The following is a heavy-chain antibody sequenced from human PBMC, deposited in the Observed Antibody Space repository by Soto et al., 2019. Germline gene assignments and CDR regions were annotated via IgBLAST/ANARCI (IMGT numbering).Heavy chain of an antibody. CDR3: AIRECSGGSCYHY. V-gene: IGHV4-59*01. Sequence: SETLSLTCTVSGGSISSYYWSWIRQPPGKGLEWIGYIYYSGSTNYNPSLKSRVTISVDTSKNQFSLKLSSVTAADTAVYYCAIRECSGGSCYHYWGQGTLVTVSS. CDR1: GGSISSYY. J-gene: IGHJ4*02. D-gene: IGHD2-15*01. CDR2: IYYSGST.